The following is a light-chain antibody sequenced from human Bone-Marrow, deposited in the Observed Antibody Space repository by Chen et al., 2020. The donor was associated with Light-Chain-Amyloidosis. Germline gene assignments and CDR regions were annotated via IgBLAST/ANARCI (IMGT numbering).Light chain of an antibody. CDR1: DLPTKY. CDR2: RDT. CDR3: QSADSSGTYEVI. Sequence: SYELTQPPSVSVSPGQTARITCSGDDLPTKYAYCYQQKPGQAPLLVIHRDTERPSGISERVSGSSSGTTATLTISGVQAEDEADYHCQSADSSGTYEVIFGGGTKLTVL. V-gene: IGLV3-25*03. J-gene: IGLJ2*01.